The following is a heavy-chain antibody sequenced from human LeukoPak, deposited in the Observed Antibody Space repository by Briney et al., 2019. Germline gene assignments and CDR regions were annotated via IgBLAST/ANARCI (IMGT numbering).Heavy chain of an antibody. J-gene: IGHJ4*02. Sequence: GGSLRLSCAASGFSLSSYWMSWVRLAPGKGLEWVADIEEDGSEKYYVDSVKGRFTISRDNAKNSLYLQMNSLRAEDTAVYYCARLQYSFLYGSGSYGVNYWGQGTLVTVSS. CDR1: GFSLSSYW. CDR2: IEEDGSEK. V-gene: IGHV3-7*01. D-gene: IGHD3-10*01. CDR3: ARLQYSFLYGSGSYGVNY.